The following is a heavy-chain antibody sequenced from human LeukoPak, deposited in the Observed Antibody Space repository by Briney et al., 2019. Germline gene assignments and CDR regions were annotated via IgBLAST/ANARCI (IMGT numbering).Heavy chain of an antibody. CDR1: GFTFSAYA. CDR2: IGSDNKP. V-gene: IGHV3-NL1*01. D-gene: IGHD6-13*01. J-gene: IGHJ4*02. Sequence: GGSLRLSCEASGFTFSAYAMTWVRQAPGKGLEWVSSIGSDNKPHYSDSVKGRFTISRDNSKNTLYLQMNSLRAEDTAVYYCARAVAEYSSSLPLYWGQGTLVTVSS. CDR3: ARAVAEYSSSLPLY.